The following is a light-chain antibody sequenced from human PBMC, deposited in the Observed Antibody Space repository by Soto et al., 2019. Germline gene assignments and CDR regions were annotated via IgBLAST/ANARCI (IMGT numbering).Light chain of an antibody. J-gene: IGKJ1*01. CDR3: QQYNNWPRT. CDR1: QSVSSN. Sequence: EIVMTQSPATLSVSPGERATLSCRASQSVSSNLAWYQQKPGQAPRLLIYGASTRATGIPARFSGSGSGTEFTLTISSLQSEHFAVYYCQQYNNWPRTFGQGTTV. V-gene: IGKV3-15*01. CDR2: GAS.